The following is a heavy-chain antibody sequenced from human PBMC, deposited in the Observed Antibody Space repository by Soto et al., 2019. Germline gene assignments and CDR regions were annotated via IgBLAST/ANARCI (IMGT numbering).Heavy chain of an antibody. V-gene: IGHV1-24*01. CDR2: FDPEDGET. D-gene: IGHD7-27*01. CDR1: GYTLTELS. J-gene: IGHJ4*02. CDR3: ATALGIDGVSDY. Sequence: ASVKVSCKVSGYTLTELSMHWVRQAPGKGLEWMGGFDPEDGETIYAQKFQGRVTMTEDTSTDTAYMELSSLRSEDTAVYYCATALGIDGVSDYWGQGTLVTVSS.